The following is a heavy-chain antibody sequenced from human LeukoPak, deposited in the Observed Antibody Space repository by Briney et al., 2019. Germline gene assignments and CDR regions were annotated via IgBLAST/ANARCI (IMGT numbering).Heavy chain of an antibody. Sequence: GGSLRLSCAASGFTFRNHAINWVRQAPGKGLEWLAVIWYDGSQRYYADSVKGRFTISRDNSRDTAYLQMNSLRVEDTAVYFCARDARRTFDIWGQGTTVTVSS. J-gene: IGHJ3*02. CDR2: IWYDGSQR. CDR3: ARDARRTFDI. CDR1: GFTFRNHA. V-gene: IGHV3-33*01.